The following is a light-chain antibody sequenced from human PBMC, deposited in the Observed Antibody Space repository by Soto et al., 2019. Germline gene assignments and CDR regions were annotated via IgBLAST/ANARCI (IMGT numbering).Light chain of an antibody. CDR2: ENS. CDR1: SSNIGSND. Sequence: QSVLTQPPSVSAAPGQKVTISCSGNSSNIGSNDVSWYQQLPGKAPKLLIYENSQRPSGIPDRFSGSKSGTSATLGITGLQTGDEADYYCGTWDSSLIALFGTRTKVTVL. CDR3: GTWDSSLIAL. V-gene: IGLV1-51*02. J-gene: IGLJ1*01.